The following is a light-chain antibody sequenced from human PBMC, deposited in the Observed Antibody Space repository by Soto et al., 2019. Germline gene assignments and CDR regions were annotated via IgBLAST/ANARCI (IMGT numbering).Light chain of an antibody. Sequence: EIVLTTSPGTLSLSPGERATLSCRASQSVSSNLAWHQQKPGQAPRILMYDASTRATGIPARFSGSGSGTEFTLTISSLQSEDFAVYYCQQYHNWPITFGQGTRLEIK. J-gene: IGKJ5*01. CDR2: DAS. CDR3: QQYHNWPIT. CDR1: QSVSSN. V-gene: IGKV3-15*01.